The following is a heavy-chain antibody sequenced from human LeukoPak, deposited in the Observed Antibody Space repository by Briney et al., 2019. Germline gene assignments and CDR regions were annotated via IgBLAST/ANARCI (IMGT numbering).Heavy chain of an antibody. D-gene: IGHD1-26*01. CDR2: INPIGGST. J-gene: IGHJ4*02. V-gene: IGHV1-46*01. CDR3: ARGEVKDYFDY. Sequence: GASVKVSFTASGYTFTIYYMHWVRQAPGQGLEWMGIINPIGGSTTYSQKFQGRVTMTRGTSTSTVYMELCSLRSEDTAVYYCARGEVKDYFDYWGQGTLVTVSS. CDR1: GYTFTIYY.